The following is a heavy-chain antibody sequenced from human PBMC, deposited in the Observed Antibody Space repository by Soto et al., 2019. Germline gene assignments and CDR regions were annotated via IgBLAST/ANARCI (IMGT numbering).Heavy chain of an antibody. D-gene: IGHD3-16*01. CDR3: AREKDTGTSVMNYFDY. V-gene: IGHV4-31*03. J-gene: IGHJ4*02. CDR1: GGSIRSSDYN. Sequence: PSETLSLTCTVSGGSIRSSDYNWTWIRQHPGKGLEWIGYLFYSGSTYYNPSLKSRVTMSVDTSKNQFSLKLSSVTAADTAVYYCAREKDTGTSVMNYFDYWGQGIQVTVSS. CDR2: LFYSGST.